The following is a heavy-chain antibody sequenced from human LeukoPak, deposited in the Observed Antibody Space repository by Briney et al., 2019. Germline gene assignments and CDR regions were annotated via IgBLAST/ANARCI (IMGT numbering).Heavy chain of an antibody. Sequence: RAGGSLRLSCAASGFTFTSYSMNWVRQAPGKGLEWVSTISGGGGSTYYEDSVKGRFTISRDNSKGTLYLLMSSLRAEDTAVYYCLPRIFGVVIDDCWGQGTLVTVSS. CDR2: ISGGGGST. D-gene: IGHD3-3*01. CDR3: LPRIFGVVIDDC. V-gene: IGHV3-23*01. CDR1: GFTFTSYS. J-gene: IGHJ4*02.